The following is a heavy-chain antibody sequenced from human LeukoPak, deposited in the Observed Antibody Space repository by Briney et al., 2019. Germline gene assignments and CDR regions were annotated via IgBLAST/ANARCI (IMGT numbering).Heavy chain of an antibody. Sequence: PGGSLRLSCAASGFTFSSYCMTWVRQAPGKGLEWVSYISGNSSTIYYADSVKGRFTISRDNAKNSLYLQMNSLRAEDTAVYYCARDRNYYDSSGSWFDPWGQGTLVTVSS. V-gene: IGHV3-48*01. CDR3: ARDRNYYDSSGSWFDP. D-gene: IGHD3-22*01. CDR2: ISGNSSTI. CDR1: GFTFSSYC. J-gene: IGHJ5*02.